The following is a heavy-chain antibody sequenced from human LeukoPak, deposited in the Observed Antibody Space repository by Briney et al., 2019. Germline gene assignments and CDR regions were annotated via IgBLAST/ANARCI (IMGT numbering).Heavy chain of an antibody. CDR2: MNPNSGNT. CDR3: ARRSSWYGGYFQH. V-gene: IGHV1-8*01. J-gene: IGHJ1*01. D-gene: IGHD6-13*01. Sequence: ASVKVSCKASGYTFTSYDINWVRQATGQGLERLGWMNPNSGNTGYAQKFQGRVTMTRNTSISTAYMELSSLRSEDTAVYYCARRSSWYGGYFQHWGQGTLVTVSS. CDR1: GYTFTSYD.